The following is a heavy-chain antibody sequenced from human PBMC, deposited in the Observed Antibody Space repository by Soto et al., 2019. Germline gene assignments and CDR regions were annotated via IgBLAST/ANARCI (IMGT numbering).Heavy chain of an antibody. V-gene: IGHV3-30*03. J-gene: IGHJ4*02. D-gene: IGHD5-18*01. CDR3: ARAAIQLWLPTLLH. Sequence: GGSLRLSCAASGFTFSSYAMSWVRQAPGKGLEWVAVISYDGSNKYYADSVKGRFTISRDNSKNTLYLQMNSLRAEDTAVYYCARAAIQLWLPTLLHWGQGTLVTAPQ. CDR1: GFTFSSYA. CDR2: ISYDGSNK.